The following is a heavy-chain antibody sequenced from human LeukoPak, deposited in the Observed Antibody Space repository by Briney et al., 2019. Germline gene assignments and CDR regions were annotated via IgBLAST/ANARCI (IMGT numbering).Heavy chain of an antibody. V-gene: IGHV4-30-2*01. J-gene: IGHJ4*02. Sequence: SQTLSLTCTVSGGSISGGGYYWSWIRQPPGKGLEWIGYIYHSGSTYYNPSLKSRVTISVDRSKNQFSLKLSSVAAADTAVYYCARDRPRTLYSSSSYFDYWGQGTLVTVSS. CDR2: IYHSGST. CDR3: ARDRPRTLYSSSSYFDY. D-gene: IGHD6-6*01. CDR1: GGSISGGGYY.